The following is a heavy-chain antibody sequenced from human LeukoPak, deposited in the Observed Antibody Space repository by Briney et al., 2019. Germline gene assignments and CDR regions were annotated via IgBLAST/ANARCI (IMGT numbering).Heavy chain of an antibody. CDR3: ATQSWGHSGSYEMDV. Sequence: GGSLRLSCAASGFTVSSNYMSWVRQAPGKGLEWASVIYSGGSTYYADSVKGRFTISRHNSKNTLYLQMNSLRAEDTAVYYCATQSWGHSGSYEMDVWGQGTTVTVSS. CDR2: IYSGGST. V-gene: IGHV3-53*04. J-gene: IGHJ6*02. D-gene: IGHD1-26*01. CDR1: GFTVSSNY.